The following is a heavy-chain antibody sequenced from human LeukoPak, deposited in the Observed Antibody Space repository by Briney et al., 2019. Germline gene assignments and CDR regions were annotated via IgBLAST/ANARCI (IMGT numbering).Heavy chain of an antibody. J-gene: IGHJ3*02. CDR2: INHSGST. D-gene: IGHD5-12*01. Sequence: PSETLSLTCTVSGGSISSYYWSWIRQPPGKGLEWIGEINHSGSTNYNPSLKSRVTISVDTSKNQFPLKLSSVTAADTAVYYCARSYDWVDAFDIWGQGTMVTVSS. V-gene: IGHV4-34*01. CDR1: GGSISSYY. CDR3: ARSYDWVDAFDI.